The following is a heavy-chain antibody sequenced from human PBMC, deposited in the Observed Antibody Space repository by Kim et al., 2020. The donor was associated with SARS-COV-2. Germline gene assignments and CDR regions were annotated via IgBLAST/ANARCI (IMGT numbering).Heavy chain of an antibody. V-gene: IGHV4-31*03. CDR2: IYYSGST. D-gene: IGHD4-17*01. CDR3: ARLPRNDYGDQTPMDV. J-gene: IGHJ6*02. CDR1: GGSISSGGYY. Sequence: SETLSLTCTVSGGSISSGGYYWSWIRQHPGKGLEWIGYIYYSGSTYYNPSLKSRVTISVDTSKNQFSLKLSSVTAADTAVYYCARLPRNDYGDQTPMDVWGQGTTVTVSS.